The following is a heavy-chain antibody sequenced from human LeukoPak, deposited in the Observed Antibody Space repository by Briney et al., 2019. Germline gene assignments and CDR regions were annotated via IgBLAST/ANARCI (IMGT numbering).Heavy chain of an antibody. V-gene: IGHV3-7*01. D-gene: IGHD3-16*02. CDR2: IKQDGSEK. Sequence: GGSLRLSCAASGFTFSSYWMSWVRQAPGKGLEWVANIKQDGSEKYYVDSVKGRFTISRDNDKNSLFLQMTSLRAEDTAVYYCARVGGRYSPLGYWGQGTLATVSS. J-gene: IGHJ4*02. CDR3: ARVGGRYSPLGY. CDR1: GFTFSSYW.